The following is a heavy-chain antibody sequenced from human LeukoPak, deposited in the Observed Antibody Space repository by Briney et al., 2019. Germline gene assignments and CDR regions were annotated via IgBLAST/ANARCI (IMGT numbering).Heavy chain of an antibody. Sequence: GGSLRLSCAASGFTFSSYWMSWVRQAPGKGLEWVANIKQDGSEKYYVDSVKGRFTISRDNAKNSLYLQMNSLRAEDTAVYCCARGGAGSSYQFWGQGTLVTVSS. CDR3: ARGGAGSSYQF. J-gene: IGHJ4*02. CDR1: GFTFSSYW. D-gene: IGHD1-26*01. CDR2: IKQDGSEK. V-gene: IGHV3-7*01.